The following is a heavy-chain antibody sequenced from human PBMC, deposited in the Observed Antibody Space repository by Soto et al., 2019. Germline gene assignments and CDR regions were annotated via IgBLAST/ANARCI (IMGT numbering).Heavy chain of an antibody. Sequence: QVQLVQSGAEEKKPGASVKVSCKASGYTFINYAIPWARQAPGQGLEWMGWINADNGNRKYAQKFQGRVTITRDTSASTAYMALSSVRAEDTAVYYCARHGTGWDYWGQGTMVTVSS. D-gene: IGHD6-19*01. CDR3: ARHGTGWDY. CDR1: GYTFINYA. CDR2: INADNGNR. V-gene: IGHV1-3*05. J-gene: IGHJ4*02.